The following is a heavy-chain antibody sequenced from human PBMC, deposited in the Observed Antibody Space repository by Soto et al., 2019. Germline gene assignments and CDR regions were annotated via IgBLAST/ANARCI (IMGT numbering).Heavy chain of an antibody. Sequence: EVQLVESGGGLIQAGGSLRLSCEAFGFTVSTNYMSWVRQTPGKGLEWVSVFYSGGSTFYADSVKGRFTISRDNSRNTLYLQMTSLRVDDTAMYYCARDSVTRVSSDIPGMDVWGQGTTVSVSS. CDR3: ARDSVTRVSSDIPGMDV. V-gene: IGHV3-53*01. J-gene: IGHJ6*02. CDR2: FYSGGST. CDR1: GFTVSTNY. D-gene: IGHD3-10*01.